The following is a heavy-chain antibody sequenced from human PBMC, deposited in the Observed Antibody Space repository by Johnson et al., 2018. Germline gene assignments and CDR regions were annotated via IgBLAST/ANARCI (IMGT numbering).Heavy chain of an antibody. CDR3: AKKALVGAAPDQYYDL. J-gene: IGHJ4*02. D-gene: IGHD4/OR15-4a*01. CDR1: GFSLYTYG. V-gene: IGHV3-30*18. CDR2: ISSDGKRR. Sequence: VQLVESGVGVVQPGMSLRLSCTVSGFSLYTYGMNWVRQAPGKGLEWLTIISSDGKRRYYTDSVKGRLTISRDTSKNMGYLEMNSLRPEDTGIYFCAKKALVGAAPDQYYDLWGQGTQVTVSS.